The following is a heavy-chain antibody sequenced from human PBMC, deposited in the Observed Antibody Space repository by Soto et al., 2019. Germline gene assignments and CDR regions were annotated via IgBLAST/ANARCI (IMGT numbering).Heavy chain of an antibody. J-gene: IGHJ5*02. CDR1: GGSINTNNYY. CDR3: ARLVIVSPVANA. Sequence: SETLSLTCTVSGGSINTNNYYWGWVRQPPGKGLEWIGSVFYNGTTYYSPSLKSRVTISLAPSRTQFSLELESVTAADTAVYFCARLVIVSPVANAWGQGTLVTVSS. CDR2: VFYNGTT. D-gene: IGHD3-16*02. V-gene: IGHV4-39*01.